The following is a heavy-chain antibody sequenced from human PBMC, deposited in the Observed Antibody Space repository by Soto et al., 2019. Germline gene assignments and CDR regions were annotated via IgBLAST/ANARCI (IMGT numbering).Heavy chain of an antibody. CDR1: GGSISSGDYY. J-gene: IGHJ5*02. Sequence: SETLSLTCTVSGGSISSGDYYWSWIRQPPGKGLEWIGYISYSGSTYYNPSLKSRVTISVDTSKNQFSLKLSSVTAADTAVYYCARGQTGTYYDFWSNNWFDPWGQGTLVTVSS. D-gene: IGHD3-3*01. CDR3: ARGQTGTYYDFWSNNWFDP. V-gene: IGHV4-30-4*01. CDR2: ISYSGST.